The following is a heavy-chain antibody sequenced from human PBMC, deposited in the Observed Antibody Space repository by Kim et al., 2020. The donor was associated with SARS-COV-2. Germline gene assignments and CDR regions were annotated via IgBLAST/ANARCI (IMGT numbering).Heavy chain of an antibody. CDR3: AREGTLGYQLPEDI. CDR2: ISYDGSNK. CDR1: GFTFSSYA. D-gene: IGHD2-2*01. J-gene: IGHJ3*02. Sequence: GGSLRLSCAASGFTFSSYAMHWVRQAPGKGLEWVAVISYDGSNKYCADSVKGRFTISRDSSKNTLYLQMNSLRAEDTAVYYCAREGTLGYQLPEDIWGQGTMVTVSS. V-gene: IGHV3-30*04.